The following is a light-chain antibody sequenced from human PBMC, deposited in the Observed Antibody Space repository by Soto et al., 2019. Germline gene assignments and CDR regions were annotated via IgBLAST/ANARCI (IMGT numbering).Light chain of an antibody. CDR3: QQRSDWSSLT. V-gene: IGKV3-11*01. CDR1: QSVSSN. CDR2: DAS. J-gene: IGKJ4*01. Sequence: EIVMTQSPDTLSVSPGERATLSCRASQSVSSNLAWYQQKPGQAPRLLISDASNRATGIPARFSGSGSETDFTLTISSLEPEDSAVYYCQQRSDWSSLTFGGGTKVDIK.